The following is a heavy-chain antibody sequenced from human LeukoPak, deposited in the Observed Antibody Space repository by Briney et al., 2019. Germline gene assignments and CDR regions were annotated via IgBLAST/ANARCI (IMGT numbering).Heavy chain of an antibody. Sequence: GGALRLSCAASGFTFSSYEMNGVRQAAGRGLEGVSYISSSGSTKSYADPVKGRFTISRDNAKNSLYRQMNSLRAEDTAVYYCAELGITMIGGVWGKGTTVTISS. CDR1: GFTFSSYE. CDR2: ISSSGSTK. V-gene: IGHV3-48*03. D-gene: IGHD3-10*02. CDR3: AELGITMIGGV. J-gene: IGHJ6*04.